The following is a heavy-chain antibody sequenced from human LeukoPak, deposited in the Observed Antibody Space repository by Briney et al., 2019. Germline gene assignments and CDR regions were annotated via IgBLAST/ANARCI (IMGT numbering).Heavy chain of an antibody. J-gene: IGHJ6*02. CDR2: IYYSGST. CDR1: GASINSGDYY. V-gene: IGHV4-30-4*01. CDR3: AQGEDGMDV. D-gene: IGHD3-10*01. Sequence: SQTLSLTCTLSGASINSGDYYWSWIRQPPGKGLEWIGYIYYSGSTYYNPSLKSRVTISVDTSKNQFSLKVSSVTAADTAVYYCAQGEDGMDVWGQGTTVTVSS.